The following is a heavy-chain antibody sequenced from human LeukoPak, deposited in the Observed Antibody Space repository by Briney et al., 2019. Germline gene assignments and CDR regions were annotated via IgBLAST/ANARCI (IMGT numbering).Heavy chain of an antibody. CDR1: GYSFTSYW. CDR2: IYPGDSDT. D-gene: IGHD3-9*01. J-gene: IGHJ6*03. V-gene: IGHV5-51*01. CDR3: ARQYFDPLGDNRRYYYMDV. Sequence: MSGESLKISCKGSGYSFTSYWIGWVRQMPGKGLEWMGIIYPGDSDTRYSPSFQGQVTISADKSISTAYLQWSSLKASDTAMYYCARQYFDPLGDNRRYYYMDVWGKGTTVTVSS.